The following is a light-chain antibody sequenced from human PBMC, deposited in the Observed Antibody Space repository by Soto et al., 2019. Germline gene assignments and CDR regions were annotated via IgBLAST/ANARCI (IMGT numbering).Light chain of an antibody. Sequence: DIQMTQSPSSLSASVGDSVAITCRASQDISNFLNWYPQTPGKAPKLLTYDASDLETVVPSRFSGTGSGTDFTFTSSNVQPEDTATYYCQQYDSLPFTFGPGTKVDIK. CDR1: QDISNF. J-gene: IGKJ3*01. CDR2: DAS. V-gene: IGKV1-33*01. CDR3: QQYDSLPFT.